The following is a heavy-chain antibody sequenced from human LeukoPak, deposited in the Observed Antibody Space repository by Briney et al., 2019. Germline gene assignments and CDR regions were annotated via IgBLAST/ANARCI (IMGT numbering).Heavy chain of an antibody. Sequence: PGGSLRLSCAASGFTFSSYSMNWVRQAPGKGLEGVSSISSSSSYIYYADSVKGRFTISRDNAKNSLYLQMNSLRAEDTAVYYCARASDTAMAERYGMDVWGQGTTVTVSS. CDR2: ISSSSSYI. J-gene: IGHJ6*02. D-gene: IGHD5-18*01. CDR3: ARASDTAMAERYGMDV. V-gene: IGHV3-21*01. CDR1: GFTFSSYS.